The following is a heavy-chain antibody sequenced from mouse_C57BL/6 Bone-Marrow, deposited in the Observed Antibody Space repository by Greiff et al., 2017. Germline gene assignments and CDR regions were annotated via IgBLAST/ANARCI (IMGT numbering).Heavy chain of an antibody. CDR2: MHPNGGSP. J-gene: IGHJ4*01. CDR3: ARSYDYDDYTMDY. Sequence: LQQPGAELVKPGASVKLSCKASGYTFTNYWLHWVKQRPGQGLEWIGMMHPNGGSPDYNEKFKSEATLSVDKSSRTDYMELSRLSSEDSAGYYCARSYDYDDYTMDYWGQGTSVTVSS. D-gene: IGHD2-4*01. V-gene: IGHV1-64*01. CDR1: GYTFTNYW.